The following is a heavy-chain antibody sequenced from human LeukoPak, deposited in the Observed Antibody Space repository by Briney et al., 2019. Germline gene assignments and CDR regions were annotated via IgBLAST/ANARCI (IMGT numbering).Heavy chain of an antibody. J-gene: IGHJ4*02. Sequence: PSQTLSLTCTVSGDSINSGDYYWTWVRQPPGKGLEWIVYISYTWRTYYNPSLNSRLTISIDTSKNHFSLRLTSVTAADTAVYYCVRRLGGNGGLDYWGQGTLVTVSS. CDR2: ISYTWRT. V-gene: IGHV4-30-4*08. D-gene: IGHD4-23*01. CDR3: VRRLGGNGGLDY. CDR1: GDSINSGDYY.